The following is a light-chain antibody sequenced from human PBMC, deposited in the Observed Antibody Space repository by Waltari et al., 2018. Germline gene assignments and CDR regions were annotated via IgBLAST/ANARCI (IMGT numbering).Light chain of an antibody. Sequence: QSALPQPRPVSGSPGQSVTISCTGISSDVGGYDYVSWYQQHPGQAPKPMLYDVSQWPAGVPDRSSGSKAGTTASLTSSGLQAEDEADYCCSSYTDNYVCVFGAGTEVTV. CDR1: SSDVGGYDY. CDR3: SSYTDNYVCV. J-gene: IGLJ1*01. CDR2: DVS. V-gene: IGLV2-11*01.